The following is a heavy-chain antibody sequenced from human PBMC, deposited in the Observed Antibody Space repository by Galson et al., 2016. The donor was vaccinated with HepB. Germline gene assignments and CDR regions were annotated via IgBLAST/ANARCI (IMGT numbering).Heavy chain of an antibody. V-gene: IGHV3-7*04. Sequence: SLRLSCAASGFSFSTYWMSWVRQAPGKGLEWVANIRKDGDVKDYGASVRGRFTISRDNAMNSLYLQMDDLSPEDTAFYNCVRASSWNYNYWGQGALVTV. CDR3: VRASSWNYNY. CDR1: GFSFSTYW. J-gene: IGHJ4*02. D-gene: IGHD1-7*01. CDR2: IRKDGDVK.